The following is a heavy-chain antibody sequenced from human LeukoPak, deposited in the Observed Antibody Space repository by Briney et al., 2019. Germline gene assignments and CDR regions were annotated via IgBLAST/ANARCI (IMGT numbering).Heavy chain of an antibody. CDR2: VNHSGST. J-gene: IGHJ5*02. CDR1: GGSFSGYY. CDR3: ARSALIAGADP. D-gene: IGHD6-13*01. Sequence: TASETLSLTCAVYGGSFSGYYWSWIRQPPGKGLEWIGEVNHSGSTNYNASLKSRVTISVDTSKNQFSLKLSSVTAADTAVYYCARSALIAGADPWGQGTLVTVSS. V-gene: IGHV4-34*01.